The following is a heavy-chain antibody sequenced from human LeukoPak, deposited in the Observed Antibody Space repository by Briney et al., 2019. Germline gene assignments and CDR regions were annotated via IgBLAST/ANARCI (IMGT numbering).Heavy chain of an antibody. CDR2: ISAYNGNT. CDR1: GYTFTSYG. CDR3: ARGFVVRGVSPIRPPLSGAFHI. V-gene: IGHV1-18*01. J-gene: IGHJ3*02. D-gene: IGHD3-10*01. Sequence: ASVKVSCKASGYTFTSYGISWVRQAPGQGLEWMGWISAYNGNTNYAQKFQGRVTMTTDTSTSTGYMELRSLRSDDTAVYYCARGFVVRGVSPIRPPLSGAFHIWGQGTMVTVSS.